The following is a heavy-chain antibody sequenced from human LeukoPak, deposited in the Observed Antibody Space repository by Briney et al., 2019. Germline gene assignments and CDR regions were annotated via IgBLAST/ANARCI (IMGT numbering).Heavy chain of an antibody. CDR3: AKWGTYYYDSSGYYGIDY. CDR2: ISWNSGSI. Sequence: PGGSLRLPCAASGFTFDDYAMHWVRQAPGKGLEWVSGISWNSGSIGYADSVKGRFTISRDNAKNSLYLQMNSLRAEDTALYYCAKWGTYYYDSSGYYGIDYWGQGTLVTVSS. D-gene: IGHD3-22*01. J-gene: IGHJ4*02. CDR1: GFTFDDYA. V-gene: IGHV3-9*01.